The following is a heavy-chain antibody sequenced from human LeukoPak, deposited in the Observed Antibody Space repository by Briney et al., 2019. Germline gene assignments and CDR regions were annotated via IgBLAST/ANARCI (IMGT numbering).Heavy chain of an antibody. CDR1: GYTFTGYY. V-gene: IGHV1-2*03. CDR3: ARGAIYDSSGYFSLDY. D-gene: IGHD3-22*01. CDR2: INPNSGGT. Sequence: LAASVKVSCKASGYTFTGYYMHWVRQAPGQGLEWMGWINPNSGGTNYAQKFQGRVTMTRDTSISTAYMELSRLRSDDTAVYYCARGAIYDSSGYFSLDYWGQGTLVTVSS. J-gene: IGHJ4*02.